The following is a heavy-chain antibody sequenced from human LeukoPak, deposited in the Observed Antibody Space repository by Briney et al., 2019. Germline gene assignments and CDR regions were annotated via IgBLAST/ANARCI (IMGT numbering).Heavy chain of an antibody. V-gene: IGHV4-34*01. CDR3: ARGDTAMVAFDY. CDR2: INHSGST. D-gene: IGHD5-18*01. CDR1: GGSFSGYY. Sequence: SETLSLTCAVYGGSFSGYYWSWICQPPGKGLEWIGEINHSGSTNYNPSLKSRVTISVDTSKNQFSLELSSVTAADTAVYYCARGDTAMVAFDYWGQGTLVTVSS. J-gene: IGHJ4*02.